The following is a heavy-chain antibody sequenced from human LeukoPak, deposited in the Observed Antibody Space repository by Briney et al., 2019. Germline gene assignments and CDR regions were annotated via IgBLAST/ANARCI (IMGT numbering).Heavy chain of an antibody. Sequence: PSETLSLTCTVSGGSISSYYWSWIRQPPGKGLEWIGYIYYSGSTNYNPSLKSRVTISVDTSKNQLSLKLSSVTAADTAVYYCARNRDYGENFDYWGQGTLVTVSS. D-gene: IGHD4-17*01. V-gene: IGHV4-59*01. CDR1: GGSISSYY. CDR2: IYYSGST. J-gene: IGHJ4*02. CDR3: ARNRDYGENFDY.